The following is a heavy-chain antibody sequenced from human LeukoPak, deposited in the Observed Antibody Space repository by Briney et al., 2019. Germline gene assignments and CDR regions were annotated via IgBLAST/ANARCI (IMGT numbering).Heavy chain of an antibody. CDR3: ARVDCSGDECYSEDH. Sequence: VASVKVSCKTSGFTFIIYGINWVRQAPGQGPEWMGWISVHDGKTKYAQKFHDRVSLTTDTSTRTAYMELRRLRSDDTAVYYCARVDCSGDECYSEDHWDQGTLVTVSS. CDR1: GFTFIIYG. D-gene: IGHD2-15*01. CDR2: ISVHDGKT. V-gene: IGHV1-18*01. J-gene: IGHJ4*02.